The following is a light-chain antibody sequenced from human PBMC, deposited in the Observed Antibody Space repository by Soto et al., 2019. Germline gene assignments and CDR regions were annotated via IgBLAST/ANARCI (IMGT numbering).Light chain of an antibody. CDR3: SSYAGSNNMV. J-gene: IGLJ2*01. CDR1: SSDVGGYNY. V-gene: IGLV2-8*01. CDR2: EVS. Sequence: QSALTQPPSASGSPGQSVTISCTGTSSDVGGYNYVSWYQQHPGKAPKLMIYEVSKRPSGVPYRFSGSKSGNTASLTVSGLQAEDEADYYSSSYAGSNNMVFGGGTKLTVL.